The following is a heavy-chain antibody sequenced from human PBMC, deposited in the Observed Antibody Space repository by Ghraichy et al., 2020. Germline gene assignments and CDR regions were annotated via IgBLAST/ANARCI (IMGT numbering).Heavy chain of an antibody. CDR1: GGSISSYY. D-gene: IGHD3-10*01. CDR2: IYYSGST. Sequence: GSLRLSCTVSGGSISSYYWSWIRQPPGKGLEWIGYIYYSGSTNYNPSLKSRVTISVDTSKNQFSLKLSSVTAVDTAVYYCARDLRRGWFDPWGQGTLVTVSS. J-gene: IGHJ5*02. CDR3: ARDLRRGWFDP. V-gene: IGHV4-59*01.